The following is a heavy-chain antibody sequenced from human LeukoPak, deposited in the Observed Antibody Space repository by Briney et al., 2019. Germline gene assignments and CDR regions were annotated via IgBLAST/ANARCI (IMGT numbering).Heavy chain of an antibody. D-gene: IGHD3-3*01. Sequence: ASVKVSCKASGYTFTGYYMHWVRQAPGQGLEWMGWINPNSGGTNYAQKFQGRVTMTRDTSISTAYMELSRLRSDGTAVYYCASGVARPASYDFWSGYYSFDPWGQGTLVTVSS. J-gene: IGHJ5*02. CDR2: INPNSGGT. CDR1: GYTFTGYY. CDR3: ASGVARPASYDFWSGYYSFDP. V-gene: IGHV1-2*02.